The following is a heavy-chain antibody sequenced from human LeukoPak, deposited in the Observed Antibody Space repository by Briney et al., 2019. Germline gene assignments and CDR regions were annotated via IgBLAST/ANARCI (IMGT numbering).Heavy chain of an antibody. D-gene: IGHD3/OR15-3a*01. CDR3: AKDGTDYYHYGMDV. CDR2: ISYDGSNK. Sequence: GRSLRLSCAASGFTFSSYGMHWVRQAPGKGLEWVAVISYDGSNKYYADSVKGRFTISRDNSKNTLYLQMNSLRAEDTAVYYCAKDGTDYYHYGMDVWGQGTTVTVSS. V-gene: IGHV3-30*18. J-gene: IGHJ6*02. CDR1: GFTFSSYG.